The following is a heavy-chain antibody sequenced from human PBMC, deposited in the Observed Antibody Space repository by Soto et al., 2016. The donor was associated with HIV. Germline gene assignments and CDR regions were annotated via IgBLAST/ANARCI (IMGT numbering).Heavy chain of an antibody. CDR1: GFTFSSYS. CDR2: ISSSSSYI. J-gene: IGHJ4*02. Sequence: EVQLVESGGGLVKPGGSLRLSCAASGFTFSSYSMNWVRQAPGKGLEWVSSISSSSSYIYYADSVKGRFTISRDNAKNSLYLQMNSLRAEDTAVYYCARDLTGTGYFDYVGPGNPGHRLL. V-gene: IGHV3-21*01. D-gene: IGHD3-9*01. CDR3: ARDLTGTGYFDY.